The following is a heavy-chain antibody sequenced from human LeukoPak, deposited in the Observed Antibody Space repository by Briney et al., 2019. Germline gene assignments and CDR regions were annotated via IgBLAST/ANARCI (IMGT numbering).Heavy chain of an antibody. CDR2: IYYSGST. J-gene: IGHJ6*02. CDR1: GGSISSSSYY. CDR3: ARSALRSTQYYYYGMDV. Sequence: SETLSLTCTVSGGSISSSSYYWGWIRQPPGKGLEWIGSIYYSGSTYYNPSLKSRVTISVDTSKNQFSLKLSSVTAADTAVYYCARSALRSTQYYYYGMDVWGQGTTVTVSS. V-gene: IGHV4-39*07. D-gene: IGHD4-17*01.